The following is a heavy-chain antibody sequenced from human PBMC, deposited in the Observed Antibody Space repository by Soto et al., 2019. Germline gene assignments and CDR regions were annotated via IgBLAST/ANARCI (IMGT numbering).Heavy chain of an antibody. Sequence: ASVKVSYKXSGYTFTGYYMHWVRQAPGQGLEWMGWTNPNSGGTNYAQKFQGRVTMTRDTSISTAYMELSRLRSDDTAVYYCARGIARRRYFDYWGQGTLVTVSS. CDR3: ARGIARRRYFDY. CDR1: GYTFTGYY. V-gene: IGHV1-2*02. CDR2: TNPNSGGT. D-gene: IGHD6-13*01. J-gene: IGHJ4*02.